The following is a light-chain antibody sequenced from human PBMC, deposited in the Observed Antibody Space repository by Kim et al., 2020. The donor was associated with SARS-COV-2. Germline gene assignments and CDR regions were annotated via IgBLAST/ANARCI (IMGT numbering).Light chain of an antibody. CDR3: QSADSSGTVV. J-gene: IGLJ2*01. Sequence: VSPGPTARITCSEDALPKQYAYWYQQKPGQAPVLVIYKDSERPSGIPERFSGSSSGTTVTLTISGVQAEDEADYYCQSADSSGTVVFGVGTQLTVL. V-gene: IGLV3-25*03. CDR1: ALPKQY. CDR2: KDS.